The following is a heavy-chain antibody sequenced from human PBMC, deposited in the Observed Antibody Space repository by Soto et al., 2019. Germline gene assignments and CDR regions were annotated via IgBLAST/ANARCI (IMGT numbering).Heavy chain of an antibody. V-gene: IGHV1-3*01. CDR2: INAGNGDT. J-gene: IGHJ6*02. D-gene: IGHD5-12*01. CDR1: GYTFTSYP. CDR3: ARWRGNDYHYYYGMDV. Sequence: QVQLVQSGAEVKKPGASVKVSCKASGYTFTSYPMHWVRQAPGQRLEWMGWINAGNGDTTYSQKFQGRVNITRDTSAITAYMELSSLRSEDTAVYYCARWRGNDYHYYYGMDVWGQGTTVTVSS.